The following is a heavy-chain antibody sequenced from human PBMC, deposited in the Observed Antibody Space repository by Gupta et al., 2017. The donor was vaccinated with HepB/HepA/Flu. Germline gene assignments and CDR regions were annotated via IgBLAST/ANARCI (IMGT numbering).Heavy chain of an antibody. CDR2: NNPSGVST. CDR1: GYLFDTAY. D-gene: IGHD6-19*01. J-gene: IGHJ4*02. V-gene: IGHV1-46*02. Sequence: VRLEQSEPGVREPGASVKVSCRSSGYLFDTAYIHWVRQAPGLGLEWMGANNPSGVSTTSSQKFQGRLTTTRDTSTSTVYMELKNLRFDDTAVYYCAICHSDWCLDFWGQGTQVTVPS. CDR3: AICHSDWCLDF.